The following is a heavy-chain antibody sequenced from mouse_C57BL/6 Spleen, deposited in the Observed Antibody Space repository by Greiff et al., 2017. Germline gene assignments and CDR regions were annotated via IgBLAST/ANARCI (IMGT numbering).Heavy chain of an antibody. V-gene: IGHV1-64*01. CDR2: IHPNSGST. CDR1: GYTFTSYW. Sequence: QVQLQQPGAELVKPGASVKLSCKASGYTFTSYWMNWVKQRPGQGLEWIGMIHPNSGSTNYNEKFKSKATLTVDKSSSIAYMQLSSLTSEDSAVYYCASSRYGSSYGWFAYWGQGTLVTVSA. J-gene: IGHJ3*01. D-gene: IGHD1-1*01. CDR3: ASSRYGSSYGWFAY.